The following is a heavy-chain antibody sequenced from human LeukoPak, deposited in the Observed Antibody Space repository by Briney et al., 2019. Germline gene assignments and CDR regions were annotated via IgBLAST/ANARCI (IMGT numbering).Heavy chain of an antibody. V-gene: IGHV4-39*01. CDR3: ARRKAARNFDY. Sequence: SETLSLTCTVSGGSISSSSYYWGWIRQPPGKGLEWIGSIYYSGSTYYNPSLKSRVTISVDTSKNQFSLKLSSVTAADTAVYYCARRKAARNFDYWGQGTRHTVSS. CDR1: GGSISSSSYY. J-gene: IGHJ4*02. CDR2: IYYSGST. D-gene: IGHD6-6*01.